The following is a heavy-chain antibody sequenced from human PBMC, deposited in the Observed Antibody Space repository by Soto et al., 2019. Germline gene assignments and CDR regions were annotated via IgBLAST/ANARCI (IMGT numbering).Heavy chain of an antibody. CDR1: GFRFSSYW. CDR3: AGWGRPDSNY. Sequence: EVQLLGSGGGLVQPGGSLRLSCVASGFRFSSYWMNWVRQTPGMGLEWVANIDPDGRVGSYVDSVKGRFTTSRDNAKNSLYLQMNSLRADDTAVYFCAGWGRPDSNYWGQGILVTVSS. CDR2: IDPDGRVG. V-gene: IGHV3-7*03. D-gene: IGHD3-16*01. J-gene: IGHJ4*02.